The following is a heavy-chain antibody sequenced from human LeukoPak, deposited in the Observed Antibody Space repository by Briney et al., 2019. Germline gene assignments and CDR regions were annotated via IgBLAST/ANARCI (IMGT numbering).Heavy chain of an antibody. D-gene: IGHD5-18*01. J-gene: IGHJ4*02. CDR3: AXDYVGQLWLLWDY. V-gene: IGHV1-2*02. CDR1: GYTFTGYY. CDR2: INPNSGGT. Sequence: ASVKVSCKASGYTFTGYYMHWVRQAPGQGLEWMGWINPNSGGTNYAQKFQGRVTMTRDTSISTAYMELSRLRSDDTAVYYCAXDYVGQLWLLWDYWGQGTLVTVSS.